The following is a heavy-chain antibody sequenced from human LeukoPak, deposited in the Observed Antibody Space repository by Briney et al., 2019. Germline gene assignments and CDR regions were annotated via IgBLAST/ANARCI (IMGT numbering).Heavy chain of an antibody. CDR1: GYTFTSYG. Sequence: ASVKVSCAASGYTFTSYGISWVRQAPGQGLEWMGWISAYNGNTNYAQKLQGRVTMTEDTSTDTAYMELSSLRSEDTAVYYCATVSQCSGGSCYSVDFDYWGQGTLVTVSS. D-gene: IGHD2-15*01. J-gene: IGHJ4*02. CDR2: ISAYNGNT. V-gene: IGHV1-18*01. CDR3: ATVSQCSGGSCYSVDFDY.